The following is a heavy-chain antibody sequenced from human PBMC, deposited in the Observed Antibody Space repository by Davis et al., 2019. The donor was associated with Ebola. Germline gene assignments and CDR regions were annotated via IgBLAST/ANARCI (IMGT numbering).Heavy chain of an antibody. CDR1: GFTFSSYG. J-gene: IGHJ6*03. CDR2: ISYDGSNK. V-gene: IGHV3-30*18. D-gene: IGHD3-16*01. Sequence: PGGSLRLSCAASGFTFSSYGMHWVRQAPGKGLEWVAVISYDGSNKYYADSVKGRFTISRDNSKNTLYLQMNSLRAEDTAVYYCAKGVGGHYYYYYMDVWGKGTTVTVSS. CDR3: AKGVGGHYYYYYMDV.